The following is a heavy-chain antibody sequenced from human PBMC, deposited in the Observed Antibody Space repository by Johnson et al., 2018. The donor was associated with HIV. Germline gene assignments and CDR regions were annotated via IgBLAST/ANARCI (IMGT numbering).Heavy chain of an antibody. Sequence: VQLVESGGGLVQPGGSLRLSCAASGFTFSSYAMSWVRQAPGKGLEWVSAISGSGGSTYYAQSVKGRFTITRDNSKNTLYLQMNSLRAADTAVYYCAKVRDSYGYGGAFDIWGQGTMVTVSS. CDR3: AKVRDSYGYGGAFDI. J-gene: IGHJ3*02. V-gene: IGHV3-23*04. CDR1: GFTFSSYA. CDR2: ISGSGGST. D-gene: IGHD5-18*01.